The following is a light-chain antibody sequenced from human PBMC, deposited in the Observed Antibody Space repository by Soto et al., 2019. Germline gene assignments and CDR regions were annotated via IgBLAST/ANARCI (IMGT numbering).Light chain of an antibody. CDR2: AVS. Sequence: QSALTQPASVSGSPGQSITISCTGTSRDVGGYNYVSWYQQHSGKAPKLLIYAVSNRPSGVSNRFSGSKSGNTASLTISGLQAEDEADYYCSSYASTATPVVFGGGTQLTVL. V-gene: IGLV2-14*03. J-gene: IGLJ3*02. CDR3: SSYASTATPVV. CDR1: SRDVGGYNY.